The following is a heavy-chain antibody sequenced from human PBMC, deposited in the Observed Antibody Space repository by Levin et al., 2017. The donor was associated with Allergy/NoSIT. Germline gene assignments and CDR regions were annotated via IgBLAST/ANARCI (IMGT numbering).Heavy chain of an antibody. J-gene: IGHJ4*02. V-gene: IGHV3-33*01. D-gene: IGHD2-8*02. Sequence: GESLKISCAASGFTFSNFGMHWVRQAPGKGLEWVAVIWYDGSKKYYADSVKGRFTISRDISKNTLYLQMNSLRAEDTAVYYCARDGGVKVLDYWGQGTLVTVSS. CDR2: IWYDGSKK. CDR1: GFTFSNFG. CDR3: ARDGGVKVLDY.